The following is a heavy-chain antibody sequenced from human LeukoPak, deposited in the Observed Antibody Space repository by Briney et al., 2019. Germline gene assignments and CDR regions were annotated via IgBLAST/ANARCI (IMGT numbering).Heavy chain of an antibody. CDR3: ARGGTRDGYTFGDY. CDR1: GFTVNLYG. V-gene: IGHV3-21*01. Sequence: SGGSLRLSCVVSGFTVNLYGMNWVRQAPGKGLEWVSSISSSSNYIYYADSVRGRFTISRDNAKSSLFLQMNSLRADDTAVYYCARGGTRDGYTFGDYWGQGTLVTVSS. J-gene: IGHJ4*02. CDR2: ISSSSNYI. D-gene: IGHD5-24*01.